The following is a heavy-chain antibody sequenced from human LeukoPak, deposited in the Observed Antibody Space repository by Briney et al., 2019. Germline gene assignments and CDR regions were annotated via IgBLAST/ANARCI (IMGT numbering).Heavy chain of an antibody. CDR2: IRSKANSYAT. J-gene: IGHJ4*02. CDR3: TSGVWGYDSSGFNFDY. CDR1: GFTFSGSA. D-gene: IGHD3-22*01. Sequence: GGPLRLSCAASGFTFSGSAMHWVRQASGKGLEWVGRIRSKANSYATAYAASVKGRFTISRDDSKNMAYLQMNSLKTEDTALYYCTSGVWGYDSSGFNFDYWGQGTLVTVSS. V-gene: IGHV3-73*01.